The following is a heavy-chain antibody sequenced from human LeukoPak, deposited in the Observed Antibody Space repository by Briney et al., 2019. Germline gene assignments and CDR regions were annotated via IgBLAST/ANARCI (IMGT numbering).Heavy chain of an antibody. CDR1: GFTFSSYG. Sequence: GRSLRLSCAASGFTFSSYGMHWVRQAPGKGLEWVAVIWYDGSNKYYADSVKGRFTISRDNSKNTLYLQTNSLRAEDTAVYYCARSITMVRGVIGVIGYWGQGTLVTVSS. V-gene: IGHV3-33*01. CDR3: ARSITMVRGVIGVIGY. CDR2: IWYDGSNK. D-gene: IGHD3-10*01. J-gene: IGHJ4*02.